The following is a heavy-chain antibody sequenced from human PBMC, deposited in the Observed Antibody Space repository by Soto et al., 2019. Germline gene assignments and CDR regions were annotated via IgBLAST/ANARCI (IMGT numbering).Heavy chain of an antibody. CDR2: IYRTGST. CDR3: ASRDPGTSVDY. V-gene: IGHV4-4*02. Sequence: QVQLQESGPGLVKPSGTLSLTCAVSGGSFTSNNWWTWVRQPPGQGREWIGEIYRTGSTNYNPSLKSRVTISRDKAENQVSLKVTSLTAADTAVYYCASRDPGTSVDYWGQGTLVTVSS. D-gene: IGHD1-7*01. J-gene: IGHJ4*02. CDR1: GGSFTSNNW.